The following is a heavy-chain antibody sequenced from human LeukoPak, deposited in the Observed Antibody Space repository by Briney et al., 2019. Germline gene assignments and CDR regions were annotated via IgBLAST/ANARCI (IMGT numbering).Heavy chain of an antibody. D-gene: IGHD5-24*01. V-gene: IGHV7-4-1*02. J-gene: IGHJ4*02. CDR3: ARDSDVGGDGYNFGPAGD. CDR2: INTNTGNP. CDR1: GYTFTSYA. Sequence: ASVKVSCKASGYTFTSYAMNWVRQAPGQGLEWMGWINTNTGNPTYAQGFTGRFVFSLDTSVSTAYLQISSLKAEDTAVYYCARDSDVGGDGYNFGPAGDWGQGTLVTVSS.